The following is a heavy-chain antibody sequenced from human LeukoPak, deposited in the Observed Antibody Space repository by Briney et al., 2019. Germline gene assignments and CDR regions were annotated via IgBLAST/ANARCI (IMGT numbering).Heavy chain of an antibody. D-gene: IGHD1-1*01. J-gene: IGHJ4*02. CDR2: IHPVTGDT. CDR3: ASYGPGYNWLTT. Sequence: GASVKVSCTFTGYYMQWVRQAPGQGLEWMGWIHPVTGDTNYAQRFQGRVTMTRDTSSRTTYMELSRLTSGDTALYYCASYGPGYNWLTTWGQGTQVTVSS. CDR1: FTGYY. V-gene: IGHV1-2*02.